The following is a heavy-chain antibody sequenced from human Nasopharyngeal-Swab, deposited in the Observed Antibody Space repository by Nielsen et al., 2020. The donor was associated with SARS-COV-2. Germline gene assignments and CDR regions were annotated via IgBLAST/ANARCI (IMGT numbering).Heavy chain of an antibody. J-gene: IGHJ6*02. D-gene: IGHD5-18*01. CDR1: GGSISHYY. CDR3: ARDLRTGYRYGDYFYYFGMDV. Sequence: SETLSLTCSVSGGSISHYYWSWIRQPAGKGLEWIGRIYSSGRTHYTPSLKSRITMSVDTSKNQFSLKLDSVTAADTAVYYCARDLRTGYRYGDYFYYFGMDVWGQGTTVTVSS. V-gene: IGHV4-4*07. CDR2: IYSSGRT.